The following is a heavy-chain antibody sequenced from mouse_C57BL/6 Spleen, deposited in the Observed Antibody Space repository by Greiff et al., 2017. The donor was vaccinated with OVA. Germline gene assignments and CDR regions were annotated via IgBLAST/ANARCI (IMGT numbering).Heavy chain of an antibody. CDR2: ISSGSSTI. CDR1: GFTFSDYG. J-gene: IGHJ3*01. V-gene: IGHV5-17*01. Sequence: EVKLMESGGGLVKPGGSLKLSCAASGFTFSDYGMHWVRQAPEKGLEWVAYISSGSSTIYYADTVKGRFTISRDNAQNTLFLQMTSLRSEDTAMYYCARNGFAYWGQGTLVTVSA. CDR3: ARNGFAY.